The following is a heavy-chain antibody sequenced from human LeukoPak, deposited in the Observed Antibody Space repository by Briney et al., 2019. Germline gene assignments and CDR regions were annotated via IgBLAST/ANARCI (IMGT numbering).Heavy chain of an antibody. V-gene: IGHV3-30*03. Sequence: GGSLRLSCAASGITFNSYGMHWVRQAPGKGLEWVADISYDGSNKYYADSVKGRFTISRDNSKNTLSLQMDSLRADDTALYYCARGLNWNYLGAFDIWGQGTIVTVSS. CDR1: GITFNSYG. CDR2: ISYDGSNK. CDR3: ARGLNWNYLGAFDI. J-gene: IGHJ3*02. D-gene: IGHD1-20*01.